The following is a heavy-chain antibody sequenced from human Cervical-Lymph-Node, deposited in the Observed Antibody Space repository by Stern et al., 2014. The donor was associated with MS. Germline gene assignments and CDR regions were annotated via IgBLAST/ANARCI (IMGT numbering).Heavy chain of an antibody. Sequence: EVQLVESGGGLVKPGGSLRLSCAASGFTFSNAWMSWVRQAPGKGLAWVGRIKSKTDGGTKDYAAPVKGRFTISRDDSKNTLYLQMNSLKTEDTAVYYCTTPHIAVAGTGADFDYWGQGTLVTVSS. CDR2: IKSKTDGGTK. CDR1: GFTFSNAW. D-gene: IGHD6-19*01. J-gene: IGHJ4*02. V-gene: IGHV3-15*01. CDR3: TTPHIAVAGTGADFDY.